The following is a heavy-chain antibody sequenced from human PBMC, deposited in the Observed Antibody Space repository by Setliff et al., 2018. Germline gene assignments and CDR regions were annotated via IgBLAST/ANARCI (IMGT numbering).Heavy chain of an antibody. CDR2: ISGSGGST. V-gene: IGHV3-23*01. Sequence: PGGSLRLSCAASGFTFSSYWMSWVRQAPGKGLEWVSAISGSGGSTYYADSVKGRFTVSRDNSKNTLYLHMSSLRSEDTGIYYCTSTTLDFWGPGTLVTVSS. D-gene: IGHD1-1*01. CDR1: GFTFSSYW. CDR3: TSTTLDF. J-gene: IGHJ4*02.